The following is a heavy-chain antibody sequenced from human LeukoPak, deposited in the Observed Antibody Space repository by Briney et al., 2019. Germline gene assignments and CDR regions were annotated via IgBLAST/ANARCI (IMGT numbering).Heavy chain of an antibody. Sequence: GASVKVSCRASGYTFTGYYIHWVRQAPGQGPEWMGWINPKSGGTTYAQKFQGRVTMTRDTSIKTAYMELSRLPSDDTAVFYCAKDRTVVTATSPNGLDPWGQGTLVTVSS. CDR3: AKDRTVVTATSPNGLDP. CDR1: GYTFTGYY. J-gene: IGHJ5*02. D-gene: IGHD2-21*02. V-gene: IGHV1-2*02. CDR2: INPKSGGT.